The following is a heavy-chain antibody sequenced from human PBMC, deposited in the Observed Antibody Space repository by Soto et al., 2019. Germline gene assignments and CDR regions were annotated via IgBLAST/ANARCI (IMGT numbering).Heavy chain of an antibody. J-gene: IGHJ5*02. CDR2: IYFSGST. CDR3: ARLFGVFPSTWFAP. V-gene: IGHV4-39*01. CDR1: GGSISRNSYY. D-gene: IGHD3-3*01. Sequence: SETLSLTCTVSGGSISRNSYYWGWIRQPPGKGLEWIGSIYFSGSTYYNPSLKSRVTISVDRSKNQFSLKLSSVTAADTTVYSCARLFGVFPSTWFAPWGQGTLVTVSS.